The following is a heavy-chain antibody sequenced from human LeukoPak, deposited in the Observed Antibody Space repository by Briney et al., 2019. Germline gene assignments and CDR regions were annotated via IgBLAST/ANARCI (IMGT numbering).Heavy chain of an antibody. CDR2: INSDGSVT. CDR1: GFTFRRNW. V-gene: IGHV3-74*01. D-gene: IGHD6-25*01. CDR3: VRPSESWLGQGL. J-gene: IGHJ4*02. Sequence: GGSLRLSCAASGFTFRRNWMHWVRQAPGKGLVWVSRINSDGSVTDYADSVRGRFTISRDNGKKTLYLHMDSLRAEDTAVYYCVRPSESWLGQGLWGQGTLVTVSS.